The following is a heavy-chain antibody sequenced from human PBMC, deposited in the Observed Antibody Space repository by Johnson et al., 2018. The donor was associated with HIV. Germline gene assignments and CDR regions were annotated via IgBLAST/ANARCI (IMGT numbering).Heavy chain of an antibody. J-gene: IGHJ3*02. CDR2: ISWNSGSI. CDR3: AKEGSGSYYDVVAFDI. Sequence: VQLVESGGGVVRPGGSLRLSCAASGFIFDDYGMAWVRQTPGKGLEWVSGISWNSGSIGYADSVKGRFTISRDNAKTSLYLQMNSLRAEDTAVYYCAKEGSGSYYDVVAFDIWGQGTMVTVSS. V-gene: IGHV3-20*04. CDR1: GFIFDDYG. D-gene: IGHD1-26*01.